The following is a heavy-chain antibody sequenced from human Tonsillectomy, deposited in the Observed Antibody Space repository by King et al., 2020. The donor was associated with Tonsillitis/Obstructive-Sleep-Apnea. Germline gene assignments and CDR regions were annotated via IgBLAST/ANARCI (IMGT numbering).Heavy chain of an antibody. CDR2: IRSKAYGGTT. J-gene: IGHJ5*02. CDR1: GFTFGDYA. CDR3: TRDAYYYDSSGYEGWFDP. V-gene: IGHV3-49*04. Sequence: QLVQSGGGLVQPGRSLRLSCTASGFTFGDYAMSWVRQAPGKGLEWVGFIRSKAYGGTTEYAASVKGRFTISRDDSKSIAYLQMNSLKTEDTAVYYCTRDAYYYDSSGYEGWFDPWGQGTLVTVSS. D-gene: IGHD3-22*01.